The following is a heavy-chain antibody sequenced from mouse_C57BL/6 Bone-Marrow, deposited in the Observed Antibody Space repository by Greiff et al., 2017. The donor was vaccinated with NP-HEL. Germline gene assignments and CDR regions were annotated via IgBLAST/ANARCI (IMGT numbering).Heavy chain of an antibody. CDR1: GFSLSTFGMG. CDR2: IWWEDDK. CDR3: ARPHSNYGGPWFAY. Sequence: QVTLKESGPGILQPSQTLSLTCSFSGFSLSTFGMGVGWIRQPSGKGLELLAHIWWEDDKYYNPALKSRLTISKDTSKNQVFLKIANVDTADTATYYCARPHSNYGGPWFAYWGQGTLVTVSA. V-gene: IGHV8-8*01. D-gene: IGHD2-5*01. J-gene: IGHJ3*01.